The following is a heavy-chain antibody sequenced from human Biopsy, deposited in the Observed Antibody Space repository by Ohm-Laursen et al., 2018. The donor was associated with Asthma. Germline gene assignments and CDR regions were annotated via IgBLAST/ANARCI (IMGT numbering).Heavy chain of an antibody. D-gene: IGHD4-17*01. CDR2: ISSSSTI. J-gene: IGHJ4*02. Sequence: SLRLSCAASGFTFGDYCMSWVRQVPGQGLEWVSYISSSSTIYYADFVKGRFTISRDNAKNSLYLQMNSLRDEETAVYYCARPRWGPYGYWGQGTLVTVSS. CDR3: ARPRWGPYGY. CDR1: GFTFGDYC. V-gene: IGHV3-69-1*01.